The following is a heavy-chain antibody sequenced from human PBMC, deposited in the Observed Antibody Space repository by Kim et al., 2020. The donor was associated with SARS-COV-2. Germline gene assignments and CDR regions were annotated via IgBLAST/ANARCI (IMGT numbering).Heavy chain of an antibody. J-gene: IGHJ6*01. CDR3: ARDTRDYYGMDV. CDR1: GFTFSSYG. Sequence: GGSLRLSCAASGFTFSSYGMHWVRQAPGKGLEWVAVIWYDGSNKYYADSVKGRFTISRDNSKNTLYLQMNSLRAEDTAVYYCARDTRDYYGMDVWGPRDHGHRLL. V-gene: IGHV3-33*01. CDR2: IWYDGSNK.